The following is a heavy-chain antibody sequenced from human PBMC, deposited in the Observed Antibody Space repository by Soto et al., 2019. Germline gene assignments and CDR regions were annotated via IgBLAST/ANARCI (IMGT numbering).Heavy chain of an antibody. V-gene: IGHV1-69*13. CDR1: GGTFSSYA. CDR3: ASPWAVVAPYYYFYYGMDV. D-gene: IGHD2-15*01. J-gene: IGHJ6*04. Sequence: SVKVSCKASGGTFSSYAISWVRQAPGQGLEWMGGIIPIFGTANYAQKFQGRVTITADESTSTAYMELSSLRSEDTAVYYCASPWAVVAPYYYFYYGMDVWGKGTTVTVSS. CDR2: IIPIFGTA.